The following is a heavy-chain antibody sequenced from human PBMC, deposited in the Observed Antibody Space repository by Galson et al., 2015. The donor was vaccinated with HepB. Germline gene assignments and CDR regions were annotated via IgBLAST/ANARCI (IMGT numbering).Heavy chain of an antibody. Sequence: SLRLSCAASGFTFSSYSMNWVRQAPGKGLEWVSSISSSSSYIYYADSVKGRFTISRDNAKNSLYLQMNSLRAEDTAVYYCARRYAIDYYYYYMDVWGKGTTVTVSS. CDR2: ISSSSSYI. V-gene: IGHV3-21*01. CDR3: ARRYAIDYYYYYMDV. CDR1: GFTFSSYS. D-gene: IGHD2-8*01. J-gene: IGHJ6*03.